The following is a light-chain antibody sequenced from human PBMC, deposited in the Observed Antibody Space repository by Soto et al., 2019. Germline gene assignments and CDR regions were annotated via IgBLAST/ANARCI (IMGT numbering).Light chain of an antibody. J-gene: IGLJ1*01. V-gene: IGLV2-8*01. Sequence: QSALTQPPSASGSPGQSVTISCIGTSSDVGRYNFVSWYQHHPGKAPKLIIYEVTKRPSGVPDRFSGSKSGNTASLTVSGLQADDEADYFCSSYVGSNNYVFGTGTKVTVI. CDR1: SSDVGRYNF. CDR3: SSYVGSNNYV. CDR2: EVT.